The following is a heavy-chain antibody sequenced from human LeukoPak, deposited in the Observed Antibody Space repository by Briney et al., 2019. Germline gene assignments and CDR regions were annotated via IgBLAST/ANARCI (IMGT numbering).Heavy chain of an antibody. V-gene: IGHV1-8*03. CDR2: MNPNSGNT. D-gene: IGHD1-1*01. CDR3: ARRSGGSGTALGY. CDR1: GYTFTSYD. J-gene: IGHJ4*02. Sequence: ASVKVSCKGSGYTFTSYDINWVRQATGQGLEWMGWMNPNSGNTGYAQKFRGRVTITRNTSISTAYMELSSLRSEDTAVYYCARRSGGSGTALGYWGQGTLVTVSS.